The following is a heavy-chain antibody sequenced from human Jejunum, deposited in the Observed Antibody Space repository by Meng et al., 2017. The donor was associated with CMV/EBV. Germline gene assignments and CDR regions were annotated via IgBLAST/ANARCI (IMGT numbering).Heavy chain of an antibody. CDR1: GYTFTNYG. J-gene: IGHJ4*02. V-gene: IGHV1-18*01. Sequence: QAQLVVSGGEVKEPGASLKVSCKASGYTFTNYGITWVRQAPGQGLEWMGWISAYNGNTNYAQTLQGRVTMTTDTSTSTAYMELRSLRSDDTAVYYCARVEVGITSRDCWGQGTLVTVSS. CDR2: ISAYNGNT. CDR3: ARVEVGITSRDC. D-gene: IGHD1-26*01.